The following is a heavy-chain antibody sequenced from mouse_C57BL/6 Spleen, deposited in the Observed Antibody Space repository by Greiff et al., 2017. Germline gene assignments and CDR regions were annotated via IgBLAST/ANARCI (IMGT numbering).Heavy chain of an antibody. Sequence: VQLQQPGAELVRPVTSVKLSCKASGYTFTSYWMHWVKQRPGQGLEWIGVIDPSDSYTNYNQKFKGKATLTVDTSSSTAYMQLSSLTSEDSAVYYCARSGGHAMDYWGQGTSVTVSS. V-gene: IGHV1-59*01. CDR2: IDPSDSYT. CDR3: ARSGGHAMDY. D-gene: IGHD1-1*02. CDR1: GYTFTSYW. J-gene: IGHJ4*01.